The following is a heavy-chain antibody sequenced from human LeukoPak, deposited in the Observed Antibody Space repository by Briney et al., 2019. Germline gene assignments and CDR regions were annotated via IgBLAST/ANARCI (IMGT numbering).Heavy chain of an antibody. J-gene: IGHJ6*02. D-gene: IGHD5-18*01. CDR2: INHSGST. CDR1: GGSFSGYY. CDR3: ARVDTAMVTGDHYYYYGMDV. Sequence: PSETLSLTCAVYGGSFSGYYWSWIRQPPGKGLEWIGEINHSGSTNYNPSLKSRVTISVDTSKNQFSLKLSSVTAADTAVYYCARVDTAMVTGDHYYYYGMDVWGQGTTVTVSS. V-gene: IGHV4-34*01.